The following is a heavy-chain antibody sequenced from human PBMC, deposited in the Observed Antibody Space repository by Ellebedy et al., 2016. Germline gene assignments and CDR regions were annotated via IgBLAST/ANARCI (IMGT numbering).Heavy chain of an antibody. CDR3: RPGHYSGS. Sequence: GGSLRLSXATPRLNFRNFFMSWVRQSPGKGLEWVSRVSADGGSTYLADSVKGRFTISRDNSKNTLYLQMNGLTADDTAVYYCRPGHYSGSWGQGSLVTVSS. V-gene: IGHV3-23*01. J-gene: IGHJ4*02. CDR1: RLNFRNFF. CDR2: VSADGGST.